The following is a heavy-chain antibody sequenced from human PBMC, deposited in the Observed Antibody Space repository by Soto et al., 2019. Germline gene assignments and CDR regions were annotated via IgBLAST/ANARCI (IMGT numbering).Heavy chain of an antibody. Sequence: SETLSLTCAVSGYSISSGYYWGWIRQPPGEGLEWIGSIYHSVSTYYNPSLKSRVTISVDTSKNQFSLKLSSVTAADTAVYYCARRPGGPYCSGGSCYFDYWGQGTLVTVSS. V-gene: IGHV4-38-2*01. J-gene: IGHJ4*02. CDR1: GYSISSGYY. CDR3: ARRPGGPYCSGGSCYFDY. D-gene: IGHD2-15*01. CDR2: IYHSVST.